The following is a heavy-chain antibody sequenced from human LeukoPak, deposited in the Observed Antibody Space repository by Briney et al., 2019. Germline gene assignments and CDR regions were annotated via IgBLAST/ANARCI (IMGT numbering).Heavy chain of an antibody. D-gene: IGHD2-15*01. J-gene: IGHJ3*02. CDR3: ARHRSGGSQDDAFDI. CDR1: GFTFSDYY. Sequence: GGSLRLSCAASGFTFSDYYMSWVRQAPGKGLEWVADIKQDGSEKYYVHSVKGRFTISRQNVKNSLFLQMNSLRAEDTAVYYCARHRSGGSQDDAFDIWGQGTMVTVSS. CDR2: IKQDGSEK. V-gene: IGHV3-7*01.